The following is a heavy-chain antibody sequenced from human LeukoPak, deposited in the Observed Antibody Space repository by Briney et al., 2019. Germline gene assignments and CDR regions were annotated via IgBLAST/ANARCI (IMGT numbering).Heavy chain of an antibody. Sequence: SVKVSCTASGGTFSSYDISWVRQAPGQGLEWMGGIIPIFGTTNYAQKLQDRVTITADKSTSTVYMELNSLRSEDTAVYYCARVVGLTGYSSSWYSGYYYYMDVWGKGTTVTVSS. J-gene: IGHJ6*03. D-gene: IGHD6-13*01. CDR1: GGTFSSYD. CDR3: ARVVGLTGYSSSWYSGYYYYMDV. CDR2: IIPIFGTT. V-gene: IGHV1-69*06.